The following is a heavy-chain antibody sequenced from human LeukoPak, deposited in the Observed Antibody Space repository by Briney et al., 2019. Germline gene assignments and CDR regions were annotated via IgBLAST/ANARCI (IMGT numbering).Heavy chain of an antibody. J-gene: IGHJ4*02. Sequence: GGSLRLSCAASGFTFSSYWMSWVRQAPGKGLEWVSGISWNSGSIGYADSVKGRFTISRDNAKNSLYLQMNSLRAEDTAVYYCARDAAYYYDSSPGTFDYWGQGTLVTVSS. V-gene: IGHV3-20*04. D-gene: IGHD3-22*01. CDR1: GFTFSSYW. CDR3: ARDAAYYYDSSPGTFDY. CDR2: ISWNSGSI.